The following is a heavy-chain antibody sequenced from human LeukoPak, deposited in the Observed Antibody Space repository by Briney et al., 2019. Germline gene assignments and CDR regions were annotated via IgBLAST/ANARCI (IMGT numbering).Heavy chain of an antibody. D-gene: IGHD4-11*01. CDR2: ISSSGATV. Sequence: SGGSLRLSCAASGFTFSSYDMNWVRQAPGKGLEWISYISSSGATVYYADSVKGRFTISRDHSKTTLFLQMNSLRAEDTAVYYCAKDLHDYGNYVGWFDSWGQGTLVTVSS. V-gene: IGHV3-48*03. J-gene: IGHJ5*01. CDR1: GFTFSSYD. CDR3: AKDLHDYGNYVGWFDS.